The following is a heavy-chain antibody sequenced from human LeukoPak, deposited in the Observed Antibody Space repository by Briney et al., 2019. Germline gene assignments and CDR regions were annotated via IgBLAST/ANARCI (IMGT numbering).Heavy chain of an antibody. J-gene: IGHJ4*02. CDR1: GFTFSNYR. CDR2: IRESGDTT. V-gene: IGHV3-23*01. CDR3: TTQYLGAQ. D-gene: IGHD3-16*01. Sequence: GGSLRLSCGVSGFTFSNYRMNWVRQAPGKGLEWVSSIRESGDTTDYADSVKGRFTISRENPKNTLFLQMNRLRAQYTAVYHCTTQYLGAQWGQGTLVTVSS.